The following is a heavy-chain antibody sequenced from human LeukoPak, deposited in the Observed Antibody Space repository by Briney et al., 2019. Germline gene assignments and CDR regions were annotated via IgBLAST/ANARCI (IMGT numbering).Heavy chain of an antibody. V-gene: IGHV4-34*01. J-gene: IGHJ6*03. Sequence: SETLSLTCAVYGGSFSGYYWSWIRQPPGKGLEWIGEINHSEITSFNPSLKSRVTISVDTSKNQFSLRLSSVTAADTAVYYCARRGRRFGGNYYYYMDVWGKGTTVTISS. D-gene: IGHD3-10*01. CDR3: ARRGRRFGGNYYYYMDV. CDR2: INHSEIT. CDR1: GGSFSGYY.